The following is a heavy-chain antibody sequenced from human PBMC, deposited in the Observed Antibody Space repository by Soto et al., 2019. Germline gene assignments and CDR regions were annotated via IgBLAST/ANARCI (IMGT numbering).Heavy chain of an antibody. Sequence: GGSLRLSCAASGFTFSSYGMHWVRQAPGKGLEWVAVISYDGSNKYYADSVKGRFTISRDNSKNTLYLQMNSLRAEDTAVYYCAKYKDPIIGVVGDAYAIRARGTMVTVSS. CDR2: ISYDGSNK. CDR1: GFTFSSYG. V-gene: IGHV3-30*18. J-gene: IGHJ3*02. D-gene: IGHD1-20*01. CDR3: AKYKDPIIGVVGDAYAI.